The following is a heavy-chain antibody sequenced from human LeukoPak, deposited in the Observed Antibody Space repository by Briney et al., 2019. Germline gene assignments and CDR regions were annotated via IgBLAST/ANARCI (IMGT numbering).Heavy chain of an antibody. CDR3: ASLSGWYEEV. D-gene: IGHD6-19*01. J-gene: IGHJ4*02. Sequence: NASETLSLTCTVSGGSISSSSYYWGWIRQPPGKGLEWIGSIYYSGSTYYNPSLKSRVTISVDTSKNQFSLKLSSVTAADTAVYYCASLSGWYEEVWGQGTLVTVSS. V-gene: IGHV4-39*01. CDR2: IYYSGST. CDR1: GGSISSSSYY.